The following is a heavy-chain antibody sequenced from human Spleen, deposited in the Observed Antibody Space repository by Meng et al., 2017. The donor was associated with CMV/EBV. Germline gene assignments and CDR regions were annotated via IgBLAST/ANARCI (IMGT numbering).Heavy chain of an antibody. J-gene: IGHJ4*02. CDR2: ISPKRGTS. D-gene: IGHD5-24*01. CDR3: AREDGSSINFDY. Sequence: SCKASGYAFTDYSLHWLRQAPGRGPEWMGWISPKRGTSLSARKFQGRVTLTMDTSASIAYMDLNRLISDDTAVYYCAREDGSSINFDYWGQGTLVTVSS. CDR1: GYAFTDYS. V-gene: IGHV1-2*02.